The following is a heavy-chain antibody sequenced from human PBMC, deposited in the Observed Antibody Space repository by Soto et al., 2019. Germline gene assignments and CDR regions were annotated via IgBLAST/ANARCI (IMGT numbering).Heavy chain of an antibody. CDR2: IWYDGSNK. D-gene: IGHD3-22*01. Sequence: GGSLRLSCAASGFTFSSYGMHWVRQAPGKGLEWVAVIWYDGSNKYYADSVKGRFTISRDNSKNTLYLQMNSLRAEDTAVYYCAREGGPQAGYYDSSPEGYFDYWGQGTLVTVSS. J-gene: IGHJ4*02. V-gene: IGHV3-33*01. CDR1: GFTFSSYG. CDR3: AREGGPQAGYYDSSPEGYFDY.